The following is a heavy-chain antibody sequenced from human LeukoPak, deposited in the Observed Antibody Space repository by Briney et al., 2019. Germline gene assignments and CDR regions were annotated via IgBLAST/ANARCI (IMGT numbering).Heavy chain of an antibody. CDR2: IYPGDSDT. D-gene: IGHD4-4*01. CDR1: GYRFSSYW. V-gene: IGHV5-51*01. CDR3: ARPAVSNSNYYYYYGMDV. Sequence: GESLKISCKGSGYRFSSYWIAWVRQMPGEGLEWMGIIYPGDSDTRYSPSFQGQVTISADRSISTAYLQWSSLKASDTATYYCARPAVSNSNYYYYYGMDVWGQGTTVTVSS. J-gene: IGHJ6*02.